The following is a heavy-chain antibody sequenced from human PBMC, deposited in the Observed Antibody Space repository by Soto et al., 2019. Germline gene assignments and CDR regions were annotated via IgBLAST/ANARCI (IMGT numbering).Heavy chain of an antibody. D-gene: IGHD3-10*01. CDR1: GGSISSYY. Sequence: QVQLPESDPGLVKPSETLSLTCTGSGGSISSYYWSWIRQPPGKGLEWIGSLYYSGITNYNPSLTSRVPISVDPSKNQVSVKLSAVTAAVTAVYYCARHGREGWGAMGRGVYWDANDYDYLDVWLKGTTVTVSS. CDR2: LYYSGIT. V-gene: IGHV4-59*08. CDR3: ARHGREGWGAMGRGVYWDANDYDYLDV. J-gene: IGHJ6*03.